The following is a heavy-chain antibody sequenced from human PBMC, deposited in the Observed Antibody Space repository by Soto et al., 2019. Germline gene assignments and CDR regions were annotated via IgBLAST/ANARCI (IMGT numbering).Heavy chain of an antibody. CDR2: INHSGST. V-gene: IGHV4-34*01. J-gene: IGHJ6*03. D-gene: IGHD2-2*01. CDR1: GGSFSGYY. Sequence: QVQLQQWGAGLLKPSETLSLTCAVYGGSFSGYYWSWIRQPPGKGLEWFGEINHSGSTNYNPPLTSPVTISVDTSKNQFSLQLRSVTAADTAVYYWAAAVRSSTSWWAYYYMDVWGKGTTVTVSS. CDR3: AAAVRSSTSWWAYYYMDV.